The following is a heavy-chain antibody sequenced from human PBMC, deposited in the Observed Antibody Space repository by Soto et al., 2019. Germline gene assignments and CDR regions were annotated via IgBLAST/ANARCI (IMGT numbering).Heavy chain of an antibody. Sequence: SETLSLTCTVSGGSISSGDYYWSWIRQPPGKGLEWIATINYSGRTYYNPSLRSRVTISVDTSRDQFSLNLNSVTAADTAVYYCARHFGNYGDWAFDFWGQGTLVTVSS. CDR2: INYSGRT. CDR3: ARHFGNYGDWAFDF. J-gene: IGHJ4*02. CDR1: GGSISSGDYY. D-gene: IGHD4-17*01. V-gene: IGHV4-39*01.